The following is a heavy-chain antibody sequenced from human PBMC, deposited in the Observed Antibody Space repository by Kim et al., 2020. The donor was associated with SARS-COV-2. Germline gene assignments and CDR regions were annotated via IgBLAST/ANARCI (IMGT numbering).Heavy chain of an antibody. J-gene: IGHJ4*02. Sequence: SETLSLTCAVYGGSFSGYYWSWIRQPPGKGLEWIGEINHSGSTNYNPSLKSRVTISVDTSKNQFSLKLSSVTAADTAVYYCARSSIAARPLLCYWGQGTLVTVSS. CDR2: INHSGST. D-gene: IGHD6-6*01. CDR1: GGSFSGYY. V-gene: IGHV4-34*01. CDR3: ARSSIAARPLLCY.